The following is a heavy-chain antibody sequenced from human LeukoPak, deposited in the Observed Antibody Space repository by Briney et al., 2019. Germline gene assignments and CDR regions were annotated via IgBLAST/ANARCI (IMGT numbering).Heavy chain of an antibody. CDR1: GGTFSSYA. CDR2: IIPIFGTA. J-gene: IGHJ4*02. V-gene: IGHV1-69*05. Sequence: SVKVSCKASGGTFSSYAISWVRQAPGQGLEWMGRIIPIFGTANYAQKFQGRVTITTDESTSTGYMELSSLRSEETAGDYCARGKLQIGGAGSFDYWGQGTLVTVSS. CDR3: ARGKLQIGGAGSFDY. D-gene: IGHD6-19*01.